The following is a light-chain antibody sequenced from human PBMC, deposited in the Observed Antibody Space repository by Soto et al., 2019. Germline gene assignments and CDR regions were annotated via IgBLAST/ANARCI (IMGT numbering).Light chain of an antibody. CDR3: QHDGRSQIT. CDR1: ESFGINY. J-gene: IGKJ5*01. V-gene: IGKV3-20*01. Sequence: EIVLTQSPDTLSLSPGDRATLSCRASESFGINYLAWYQQKPGQAPRFLIYGASGRAAGIPDRFSASGAGTDFSLNISSVQPEDVGVYFCQHDGRSQITFGQGTRLEIK. CDR2: GAS.